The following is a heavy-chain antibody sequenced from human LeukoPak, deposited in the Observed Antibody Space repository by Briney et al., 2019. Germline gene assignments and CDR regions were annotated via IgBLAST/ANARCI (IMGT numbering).Heavy chain of an antibody. Sequence: SVKVSCKASGGTFSSYAISWVRQAPGQGLEWMGGIIPIFGTANYAQKFQSRVTITADEPTRAAYMALSSLRSEDTGVYYCARDRPTYYYDSSGYYSAEYFQHWGEGTLVTVSS. D-gene: IGHD3-22*01. CDR2: IIPIFGTA. V-gene: IGHV1-69*01. CDR3: ARDRPTYYYDSSGYYSAEYFQH. J-gene: IGHJ1*01. CDR1: GGTFSSYA.